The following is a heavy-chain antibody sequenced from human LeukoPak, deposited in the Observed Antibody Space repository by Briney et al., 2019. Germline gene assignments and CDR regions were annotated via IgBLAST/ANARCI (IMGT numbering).Heavy chain of an antibody. CDR2: ISSSGSTI. CDR1: GFTFSSYE. D-gene: IGHD3-10*01. V-gene: IGHV3-48*03. CDR3: ARTGYYYGSGSYTGSDP. J-gene: IGHJ5*02. Sequence: GGSLRLSCAASGFTFSSYEMNWVRQAPGKGLEWVSYISSSGSTIYYADSVKGRFTISRDNAKNSLYLQMNGLRAEDTAVYYCARTGYYYGSGSYTGSDPWGQGTLVTVSS.